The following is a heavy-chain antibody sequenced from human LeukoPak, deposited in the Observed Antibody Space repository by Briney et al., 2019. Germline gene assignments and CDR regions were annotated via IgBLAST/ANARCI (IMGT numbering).Heavy chain of an antibody. V-gene: IGHV4-4*02. CDR2: IHQSGGT. Sequence: SGTLSLTCAVSGGSISSSNWWSWARQSPGKGLEWIGEIHQSGGTNYNPSLESRVTILVDKSKNQISLKLSSVTAADTAVYYCARQGDRGYSYGVWGQGTLVSVSS. J-gene: IGHJ4*02. D-gene: IGHD5-18*01. CDR3: ARQGDRGYSYGV. CDR1: GGSISSSNW.